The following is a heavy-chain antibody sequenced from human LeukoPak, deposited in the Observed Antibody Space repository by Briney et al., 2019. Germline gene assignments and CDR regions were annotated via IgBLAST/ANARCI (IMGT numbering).Heavy chain of an antibody. CDR1: GYTFSSFD. CDR2: MNPNSGNT. J-gene: IGHJ5*02. D-gene: IGHD1-26*01. V-gene: IGHV1-8*01. Sequence: SEKVSCKASGYTFSSFDINCVRQATGQGLEWMGRMNPNSGNTGYAQKFQGRVTITRNTSISTAYMELSSLRSEGTAVYYCARSTTEFDPWGQGTLVTVSS. CDR3: ARSTTEFDP.